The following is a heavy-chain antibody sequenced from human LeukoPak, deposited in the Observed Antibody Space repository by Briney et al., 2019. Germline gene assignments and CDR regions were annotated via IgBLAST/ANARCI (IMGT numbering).Heavy chain of an antibody. D-gene: IGHD3-9*01. CDR2: INHSGST. CDR1: GGSFSGYY. J-gene: IGHJ3*02. Sequence: SETLSLTCAVYGGSFSGYYWSWIRQPPGKGLEWIGEINHSGSTNYNPSLKSRVTISVDTSKNQFSLKLSSVTAADTAVYYCAGGLRYFDWSPPSTFDIWGQGTMVTVSS. V-gene: IGHV4-34*01. CDR3: AGGLRYFDWSPPSTFDI.